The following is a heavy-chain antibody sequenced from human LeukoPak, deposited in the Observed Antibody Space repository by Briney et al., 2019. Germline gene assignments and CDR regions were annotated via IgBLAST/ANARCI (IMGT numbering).Heavy chain of an antibody. J-gene: IGHJ5*02. Sequence: GGSLRLSCAAPGFTFSTYGMHWVRQAPGKGLEWVAVISFDGSNTFYTESVKGRFTISRDNSKNTLYLQMNSLRADDTAVYYCAKDLLGATVTNYNWFDPWGQGTLVTVSS. CDR2: ISFDGSNT. V-gene: IGHV3-30*18. CDR3: AKDLLGATVTNYNWFDP. CDR1: GFTFSTYG. D-gene: IGHD4-17*01.